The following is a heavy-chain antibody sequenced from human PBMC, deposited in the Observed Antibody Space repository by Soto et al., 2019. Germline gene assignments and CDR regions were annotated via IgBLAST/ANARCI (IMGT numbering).Heavy chain of an antibody. CDR1: GYSFTSYW. J-gene: IGHJ6*02. D-gene: IGHD1-26*01. Sequence: GGSLKISCKGSGYSFTSYWIGWVRQMPGKGLEWMGIIYPGDSDTRYSPSFQGQVTISADKSIGTAYLQWSSLKASDTAMYYCARLVGAFYYYYGMDVWGQGTTVTVSS. CDR2: IYPGDSDT. V-gene: IGHV5-51*01. CDR3: ARLVGAFYYYYGMDV.